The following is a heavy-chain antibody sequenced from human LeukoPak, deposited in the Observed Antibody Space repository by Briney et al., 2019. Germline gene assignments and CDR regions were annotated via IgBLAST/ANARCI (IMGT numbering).Heavy chain of an antibody. J-gene: IGHJ4*02. Sequence: PSETLSLTCTVSGGSISSYYWSWIRQPPGKGLEWIGYIYYSGSTNYNPSLKNRVTISVDTSKKQFSLKVSSVTAADTAVYYCAGWQLGLGYWGQGTLVTVSS. V-gene: IGHV4-59*01. CDR3: AGWQLGLGY. D-gene: IGHD6-6*01. CDR2: IYYSGST. CDR1: GGSISSYY.